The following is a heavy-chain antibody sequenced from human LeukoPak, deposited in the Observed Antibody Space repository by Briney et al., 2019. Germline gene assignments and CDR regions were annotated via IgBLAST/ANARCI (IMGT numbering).Heavy chain of an antibody. Sequence: GGSLRLSCAGSKFTFSNYAMTWVRQAPGKGLEWVSTISSSGGSIFYSDSVKGRFTISRDNSRNTVYLQMNSLRAEDTAIYYCAKAYSGSWYYFDYWGKGTLVTVSS. CDR2: ISSSGGSI. D-gene: IGHD6-13*01. CDR3: AKAYSGSWYYFDY. V-gene: IGHV3-23*01. CDR1: KFTFSNYA. J-gene: IGHJ4*02.